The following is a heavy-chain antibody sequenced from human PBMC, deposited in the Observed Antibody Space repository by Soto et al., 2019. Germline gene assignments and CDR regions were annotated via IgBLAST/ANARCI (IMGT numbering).Heavy chain of an antibody. CDR1: GGSINNHY. CDR2: IYYTGST. CDR3: ARAKYLGYCSGGSCYHFDY. Sequence: PSETLSLTCTVSGGSINNHYWSWIRQPPGKGLERIGYIYYTGSTNYNPSLKSRVTISVDTSKNQFSLKLSSVTAADTAVYFCARAKYLGYCSGGSCYHFDYWGQGTLVTVSS. J-gene: IGHJ4*02. D-gene: IGHD2-15*01. V-gene: IGHV4-59*11.